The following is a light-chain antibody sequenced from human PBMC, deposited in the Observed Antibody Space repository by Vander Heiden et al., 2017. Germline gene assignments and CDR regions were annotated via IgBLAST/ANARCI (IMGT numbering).Light chain of an antibody. CDR1: QDISSF. CDR2: AAS. J-gene: IGKJ4*01. Sequence: DIQLTQSPYFLSASVGDRVTITCRASQDISSFFAWYQQRPGQAPKLLIYAASTLQSGVPSRFSGSGSGTEFTLTISSLQPEDFATYHCQQLNSYPLTFGGGTKVEIK. V-gene: IGKV1-9*01. CDR3: QQLNSYPLT.